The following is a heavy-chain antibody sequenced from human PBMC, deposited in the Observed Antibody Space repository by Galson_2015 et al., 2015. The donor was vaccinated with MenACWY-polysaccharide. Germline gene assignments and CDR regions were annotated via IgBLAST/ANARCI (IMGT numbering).Heavy chain of an antibody. Sequence: SLRLSCAASGFTFSSYAMSWVRQAPGKGLEWVSYISGSGSTIYYADSVKGRFTISRDNAKNSLYLQMNSLRAEDTAVYYCARITEYSSSWFDYWGQGTLVTVSS. CDR3: ARITEYSSSWFDY. D-gene: IGHD6-6*01. CDR2: ISGSGSTI. V-gene: IGHV3-48*03. J-gene: IGHJ4*02. CDR1: GFTFSSYA.